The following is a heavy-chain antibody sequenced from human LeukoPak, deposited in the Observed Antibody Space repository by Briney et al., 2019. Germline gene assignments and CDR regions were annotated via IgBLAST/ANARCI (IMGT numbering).Heavy chain of an antibody. J-gene: IGHJ4*02. CDR3: ARGGFGEFEYYFDY. V-gene: IGHV1-69*04. D-gene: IGHD3-10*01. CDR1: GYTFTSYG. Sequence: SVKVSCKASGYTFTSYGISWVRQAPGQGLEWMGRIIPILGIANYAQKFQGRVTITADKSTSTAYMELSSLRSEDTAVYYCARGGFGEFEYYFDYWGQGTLVTVSS. CDR2: IIPILGIA.